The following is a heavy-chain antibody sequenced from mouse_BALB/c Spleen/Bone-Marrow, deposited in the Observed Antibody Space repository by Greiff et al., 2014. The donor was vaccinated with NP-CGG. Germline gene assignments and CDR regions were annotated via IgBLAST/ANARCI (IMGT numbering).Heavy chain of an antibody. V-gene: IGHV7-3*02. J-gene: IGHJ2*01. CDR1: GFTFTDYF. CDR3: ARDYSGYFDF. CDR2: IRNKANGYTT. D-gene: IGHD5-1*01. Sequence: EVMLVESGGGLVQPGGSLRLSCTTSGFTFTDYFMTWVRQPPGKALEWLGFIRNKANGYTTEYNPSVKGRFTISRDTSQGILYLQMSTLRAEDSAIYFCARDYSGYFDFWGQGTTLTVSS.